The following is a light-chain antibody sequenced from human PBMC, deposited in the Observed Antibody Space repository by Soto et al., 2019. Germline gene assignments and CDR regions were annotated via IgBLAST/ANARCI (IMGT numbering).Light chain of an antibody. J-gene: IGLJ1*01. CDR2: DVS. CDR1: SSDVGGYNY. Sequence: QSVLTQPASVSGSPGQSLTISCTGTSSDVGGYNYVSWYQHHPGKAPKLIIFDVSNRPSGVSNPFSGSKSGTTASLTISGLQPEDEADYYCSSYTTSNTRQIVFGTGTKVTVL. CDR3: SSYTTSNTRQIV. V-gene: IGLV2-14*03.